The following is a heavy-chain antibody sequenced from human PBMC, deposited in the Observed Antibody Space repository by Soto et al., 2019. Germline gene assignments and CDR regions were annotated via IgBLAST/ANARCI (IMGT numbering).Heavy chain of an antibody. V-gene: IGHV3-21*01. CDR3: ARDRPPITMVRGGYGMDV. J-gene: IGHJ6*02. D-gene: IGHD3-10*01. CDR1: GFTFSSYS. CDR2: ISSSSSYI. Sequence: AGGSLRLSCAASGFTFSSYSMNWVRQAPGKGLEWVSSISSSSSYIYYADSVKGRFTISRDNAKNSLYLQMNSLRAEDTAVYYCARDRPPITMVRGGYGMDVWGQGTTVTVSS.